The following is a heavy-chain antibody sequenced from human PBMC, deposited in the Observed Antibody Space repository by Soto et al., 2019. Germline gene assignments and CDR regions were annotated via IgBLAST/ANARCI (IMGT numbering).Heavy chain of an antibody. CDR2: ISTYNGNT. D-gene: IGHD6-13*01. Sequence: AAVKVSCKACGCTFTRYSVNWVGQTPGQGLEWMGWISTYNGNTSYAQKLQGRVTMTTDISTTTAYMELRSLRSDDTAVYYCARDEGSSWYGFDYWGQGTLVTVSS. CDR3: ARDEGSSWYGFDY. J-gene: IGHJ4*02. CDR1: GCTFTRYS. V-gene: IGHV1-18*04.